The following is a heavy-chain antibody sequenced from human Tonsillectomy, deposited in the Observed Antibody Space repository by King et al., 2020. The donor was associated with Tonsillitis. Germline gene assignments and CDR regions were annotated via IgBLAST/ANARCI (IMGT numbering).Heavy chain of an antibody. CDR1: GFTFSSYG. Sequence: VQLVESGGGVVQPGRSLRLSCAASGFTFSSYGMHWVRQAPGKGLEWVAIISYDGSNKYYADSVKGRFTISRANSKNTLYLQMNSLRAEDTAVYYCANAMGSFGAGWFDPWGQGTLVTVSS. CDR2: ISYDGSNK. CDR3: ANAMGSFGAGWFDP. V-gene: IGHV3-30*18. D-gene: IGHD3-3*01. J-gene: IGHJ5*02.